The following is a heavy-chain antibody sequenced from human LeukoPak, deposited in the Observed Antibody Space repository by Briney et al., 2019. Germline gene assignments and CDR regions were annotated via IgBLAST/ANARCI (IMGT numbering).Heavy chain of an antibody. Sequence: PSETLSLTCTVSGGSISSSSYYWGWIRQPPGKGLEWIGSIYYSGSTYYNPSLKSRVTISADTSKNQFSLKLSSVTAADTAVYYCARDSSGWLNFDYWGQGTLVTVSS. D-gene: IGHD6-19*01. CDR3: ARDSSGWLNFDY. V-gene: IGHV4-39*07. J-gene: IGHJ4*02. CDR1: GGSISSSSYY. CDR2: IYYSGST.